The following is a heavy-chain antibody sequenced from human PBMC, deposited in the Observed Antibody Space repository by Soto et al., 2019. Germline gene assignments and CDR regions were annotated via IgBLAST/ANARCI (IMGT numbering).Heavy chain of an antibody. V-gene: IGHV1-69*01. CDR3: ARGIAARVPTSFDY. D-gene: IGHD6-6*01. J-gene: IGHJ4*02. CDR2: IIPIFGTA. CDR1: GGTFSRYA. Sequence: QVQLVQSGAEVKKPGSSVKVSCKASGGTFSRYAISWVRQAPGQGLEWMGGIIPIFGTANYAQKFQGRVTITADESTSTAYMELSSLRSEDTAVYYCARGIAARVPTSFDYWGQGTLVTVSS.